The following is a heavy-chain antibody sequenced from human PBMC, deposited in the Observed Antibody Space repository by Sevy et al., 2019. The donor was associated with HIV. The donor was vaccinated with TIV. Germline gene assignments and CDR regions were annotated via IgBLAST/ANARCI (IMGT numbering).Heavy chain of an antibody. V-gene: IGHV3-23*01. J-gene: IGHJ4*02. CDR2: LSFGCGEI. CDR3: AREGCTKPHDY. D-gene: IGHD2-8*01. CDR1: GFTFSKYS. Sequence: GGSLRLSCAASGFTFSKYSMSWVRRPPEKGLEWVSTLSFGCGEINYADSVKGRFTISRDNSKSSVYLQMNNLRPEDTAVYYCAREGCTKPHDYWGQGTLVTVSS.